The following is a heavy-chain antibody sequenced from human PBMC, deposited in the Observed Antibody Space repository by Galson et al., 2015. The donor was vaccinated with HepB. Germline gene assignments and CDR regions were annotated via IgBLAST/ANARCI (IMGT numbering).Heavy chain of an antibody. Sequence: SLRLSCAASGFTFGDYATSWFRQAPGKGLEWVGFIRSKAYGGTTEYAASVKGRFTISRDDSKSIAYMELSSLRSEDTAVYYCARGPPYYYGSGSYWGQGTLVTVSS. CDR2: IRSKAYGGTT. CDR1: GFTFGDYA. CDR3: ARGPPYYYGSGSY. J-gene: IGHJ4*02. V-gene: IGHV3-49*03. D-gene: IGHD3-10*01.